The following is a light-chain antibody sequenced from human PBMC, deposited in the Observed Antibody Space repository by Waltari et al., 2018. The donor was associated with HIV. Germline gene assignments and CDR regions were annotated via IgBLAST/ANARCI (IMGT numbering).Light chain of an antibody. CDR3: CSYAGSSTFV. CDR2: EVM. J-gene: IGLJ3*02. V-gene: IGLV2-23*02. CDR1: SSDVGSYNL. Sequence: QSALTQPASVSGSPGQSITISCTGTSSDVGSYNLVSWYQQHPGKAHKHMIYEVMKRSSGGSNRFSGSKSGNTASLTISGLQAEDEADYYCCSYAGSSTFVFGGGTKLTVL.